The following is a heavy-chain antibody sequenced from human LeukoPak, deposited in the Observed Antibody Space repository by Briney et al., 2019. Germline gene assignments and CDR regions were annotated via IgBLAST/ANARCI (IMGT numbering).Heavy chain of an antibody. CDR3: AGQSFSTGLVDY. CDR1: GGSISSHY. V-gene: IGHV4-59*08. D-gene: IGHD2-8*02. Sequence: SETLSLTCTVSGGSISSHYWSWIRQPPGKGLEWIGYIYYSGRTNYNPSLKSRVTISVDTSKNQFSLKLSSVTAADTAVYYCAGQSFSTGLVDYWGQGTLVTVSS. CDR2: IYYSGRT. J-gene: IGHJ4*02.